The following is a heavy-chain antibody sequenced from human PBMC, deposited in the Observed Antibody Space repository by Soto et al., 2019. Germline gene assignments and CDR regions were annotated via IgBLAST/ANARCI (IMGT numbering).Heavy chain of an antibody. CDR1: GGSISSSSYY. J-gene: IGHJ6*02. V-gene: IGHV4-39*01. CDR2: IYYSGST. D-gene: IGHD2-15*01. Sequence: SETLSLTCTVSGGSISSSSYYWGWIRQPPGKGLEWIGSIYYSGSTYYNPSLKSRVTISVDTSKNQFSLKLSSVTAADTAVYYCARHGEYCSGGSCLDYYGMDVWGQGTTVTVSS. CDR3: ARHGEYCSGGSCLDYYGMDV.